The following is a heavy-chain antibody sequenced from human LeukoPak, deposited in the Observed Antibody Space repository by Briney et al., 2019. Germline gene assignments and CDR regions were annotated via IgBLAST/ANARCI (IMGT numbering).Heavy chain of an antibody. V-gene: IGHV3-7*01. CDR2: IKEDGSEK. CDR3: TRQYTYAFEEFDL. Sequence: GRSLRLSCAASGFTFSSYSMNWFRQTPGKGLEWVADIKEDGSEKFYGDSVKGRFTISRDNARNSLYLQMNSLRAEDTAMYYCTRQYTYAFEEFDLWGQGTLVTVSS. D-gene: IGHD5-18*01. CDR1: GFTFSSYS. J-gene: IGHJ4*02.